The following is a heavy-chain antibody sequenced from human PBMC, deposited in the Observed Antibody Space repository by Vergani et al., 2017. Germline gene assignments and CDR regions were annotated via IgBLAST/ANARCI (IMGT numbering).Heavy chain of an antibody. V-gene: IGHV3-30*02. J-gene: IGHJ4*02. CDR1: GFTFSSYG. D-gene: IGHD6-19*01. CDR3: AKDQVYSRQWLARRGYFDY. Sequence: QVQLVESGGGVVQPGGSLRLSCAASGFTFSSYGMHWVRQAPGKGLEWVAFIRNDGSNKYYADSVKGRFTISRDNSKNTLYLQMNSLRAEDTAVYYCAKDQVYSRQWLARRGYFDYWGQGTLVTVSS. CDR2: IRNDGSNK.